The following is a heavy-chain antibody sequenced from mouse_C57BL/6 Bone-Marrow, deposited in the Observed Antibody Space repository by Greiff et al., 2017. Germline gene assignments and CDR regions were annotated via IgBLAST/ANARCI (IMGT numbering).Heavy chain of an antibody. CDR3: AGEGIYRDWYFDV. D-gene: IGHD1-1*01. CDR1: GYTFTSYW. Sequence: QVQLQQPGAELVRPGSSVKLSCKASGYTFTSYWMDWVKQRPGQGLEWIGNIYPSDSETHYNQKFKDKATLTVDKSSSTAYMRLSSLTSEDSAVYYCAGEGIYRDWYFDVWGTGTTVTVAS. V-gene: IGHV1-61*01. CDR2: IYPSDSET. J-gene: IGHJ1*03.